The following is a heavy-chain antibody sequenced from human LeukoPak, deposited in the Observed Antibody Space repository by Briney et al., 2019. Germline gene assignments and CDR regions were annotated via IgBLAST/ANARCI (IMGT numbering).Heavy chain of an antibody. CDR3: TVNYCSGGSCYML. CDR2: IRSKASNYAT. V-gene: IGHV3-73*01. CDR1: GFTFSGSA. J-gene: IGHJ4*02. D-gene: IGHD2-15*01. Sequence: GGSLRLSCAASGFTFSGSAMHWVRQASGKGLEWVGRIRSKASNYATAYDASVKGRFTISRDDSKNTAYLQMNSLKTEDTAVYYCTVNYCSGGSCYMLWGQGTLVTVSS.